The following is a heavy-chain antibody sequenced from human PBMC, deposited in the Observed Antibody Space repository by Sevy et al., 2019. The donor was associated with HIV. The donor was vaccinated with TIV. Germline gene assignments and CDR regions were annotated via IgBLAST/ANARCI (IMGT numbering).Heavy chain of an antibody. CDR3: ARGEVNYDSLIPIRTEGGYYYGMDV. CDR1: GFTFSSYS. Sequence: GGSLRLSCAASGFTFSSYSMNWVRQAPGKGLEWVSSISSSSNYIYYADSVKGRFTNSRDNAKNSLYLQMNSLRAEDTAVYYCARGEVNYDSLIPIRTEGGYYYGMDVWGQGTTVTVSS. J-gene: IGHJ6*02. CDR2: ISSSSNYI. D-gene: IGHD3-3*01. V-gene: IGHV3-21*01.